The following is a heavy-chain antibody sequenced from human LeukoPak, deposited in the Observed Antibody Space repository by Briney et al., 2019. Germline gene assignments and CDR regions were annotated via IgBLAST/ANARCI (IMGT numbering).Heavy chain of an antibody. V-gene: IGHV1-46*01. CDR1: GYTFTSYF. D-gene: IGHD3-22*01. Sequence: ASVKVSCKASGYTFTSYFMYWVRQAPGQGLEWMGLINPRGGTTRYAQKFQGRVTMTRDTSTSTVYMELSSLRSEDTAMYYCARDRTHYYDSSGYYSRWEYWGQGTLVTVSS. J-gene: IGHJ4*02. CDR3: ARDRTHYYDSSGYYSRWEY. CDR2: INPRGGTT.